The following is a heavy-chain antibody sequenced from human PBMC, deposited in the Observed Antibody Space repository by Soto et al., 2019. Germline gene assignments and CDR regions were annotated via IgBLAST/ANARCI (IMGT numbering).Heavy chain of an antibody. D-gene: IGHD3-10*01. Sequence: EVQLLESGGGLVQPGGSLRLSCVASGFTFSTYTMSWVRQAPGKGLEWVSVFSGSGGRPSYADSVQGRFSISRDNPKNTLYLQMNGLRGEDTARYYCAKARCITTDCYVPDYWGQGTLVTVSS. V-gene: IGHV3-23*01. CDR3: AKARCITTDCYVPDY. J-gene: IGHJ4*02. CDR1: GFTFSTYT. CDR2: FSGSGGRP.